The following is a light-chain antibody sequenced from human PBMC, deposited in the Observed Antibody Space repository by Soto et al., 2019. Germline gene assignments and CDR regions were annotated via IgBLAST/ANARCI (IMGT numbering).Light chain of an antibody. Sequence: EIVLTPSPATLSLSPGERATLSCRARQSVSSCYLAWYQQKPGQAPRLLIYGASSRATGIPDRFSGSGSGTDFTLTISRLEPEDFAVYYCQQYGSSLTWTFGQGTKV. CDR1: QSVSSCY. CDR3: QQYGSSLTWT. J-gene: IGKJ1*01. V-gene: IGKV3-20*01. CDR2: GAS.